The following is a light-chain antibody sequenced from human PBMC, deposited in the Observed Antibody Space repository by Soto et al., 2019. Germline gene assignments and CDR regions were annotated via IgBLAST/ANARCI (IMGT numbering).Light chain of an antibody. J-gene: IGKJ3*01. CDR1: QSVSSSY. CDR3: QQYGSSRFT. V-gene: IGKV3-20*01. Sequence: EIVLTQSPGTLSLSPGERATLSCRASQSVSSSYLAWYQQKPGQAPRLLIYGASSRATGIPDRFSGSGSGKDFTLTISRLEPEDFSVYYCQQYGSSRFTFGPATKVDIK. CDR2: GAS.